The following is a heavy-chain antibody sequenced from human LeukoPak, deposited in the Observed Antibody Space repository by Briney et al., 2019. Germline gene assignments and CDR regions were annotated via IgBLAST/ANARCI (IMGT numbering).Heavy chain of an antibody. D-gene: IGHD2-15*01. V-gene: IGHV4-30-4*01. CDR2: IYYSGST. CDR1: GGSTSSGDYY. CDR3: ARDCSGGSCYSHHRFDY. J-gene: IGHJ4*02. Sequence: PSETLSLTCTVSGGSTSSGDYYWSWIRQPPGKGLEWIGYIYYSGSTYYNPSLKSRVTISVDTSKNQFSLKLSSVTAADTAVYYCARDCSGGSCYSHHRFDYWGQGTLVTVSS.